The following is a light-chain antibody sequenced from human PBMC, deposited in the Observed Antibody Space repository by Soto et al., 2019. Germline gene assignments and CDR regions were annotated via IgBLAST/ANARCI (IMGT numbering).Light chain of an antibody. J-gene: IGKJ1*01. CDR3: QKYNSAPWT. CDR2: ATS. CDR1: QGISKY. V-gene: IGKV1-27*01. Sequence: DIQMTQSPSSLSASVGDRVTITCRASQGISKYLAWYQQKPGKVPELLFYATSTLQSGVPPRFSASGYGTDFTLTISSLQPEDVATYYCQKYNSAPWTFGQGTKVEIK.